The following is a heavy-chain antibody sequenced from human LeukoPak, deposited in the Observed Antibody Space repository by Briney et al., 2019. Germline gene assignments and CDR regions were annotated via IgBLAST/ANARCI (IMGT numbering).Heavy chain of an antibody. Sequence: SETLSLTCTVSGGSISSYYWSWIRQPPGKGLEWIGYIYYSGSTSYNPSLKSRVTISIDTSKNHFSLTLSSVTAADTAVYYCARGGMDVWGQGTTVTVSS. V-gene: IGHV4-59*01. CDR1: GGSISSYY. J-gene: IGHJ6*02. CDR2: IYYSGST. CDR3: ARGGMDV.